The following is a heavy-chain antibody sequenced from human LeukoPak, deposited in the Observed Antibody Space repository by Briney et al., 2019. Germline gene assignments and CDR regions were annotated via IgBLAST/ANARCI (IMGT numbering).Heavy chain of an antibody. CDR1: GFTFSSYG. CDR3: AKDYYDPS. CDR2: IRYEGSNK. J-gene: IGHJ5*02. D-gene: IGHD3-22*01. V-gene: IGHV3-30*02. Sequence: GRSLRLSRAASGFTFSSYGMHWVRQAPGKGLEWVAFIRYEGSNKYYADSVKGRFTISRNNSKNTLYLQMNSLRAEDTAVYYCAKDYYDPSWGQGTLVTVSS.